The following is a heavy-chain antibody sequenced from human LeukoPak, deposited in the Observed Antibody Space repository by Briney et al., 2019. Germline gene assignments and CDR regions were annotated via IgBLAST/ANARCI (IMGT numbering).Heavy chain of an antibody. Sequence: SLRLSCAASGFTFSSYGMHWVRPAPAQGLEWVAVIWYDGSNKYYADSVKGRFTISRDNSKNTLYLQMNSLRAEDTAVYYFSRDPVNCSGGSCYPYYFDYWGQGTLVTVSS. CDR3: SRDPVNCSGGSCYPYYFDY. CDR2: IWYDGSNK. D-gene: IGHD2-15*01. J-gene: IGHJ4*02. V-gene: IGHV3-33*01. CDR1: GFTFSSYG.